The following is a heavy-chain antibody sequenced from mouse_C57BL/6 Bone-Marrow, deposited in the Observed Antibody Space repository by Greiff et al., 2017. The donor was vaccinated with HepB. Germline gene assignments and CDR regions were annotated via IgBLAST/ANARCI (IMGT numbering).Heavy chain of an antibody. CDR1: GFTFSDYG. Sequence: EVMLVESGGGLVQPGVSLKLSCAASGFTFSDYGMAWVRQAPRKGPEWVAFISNLAYSIYYADTVTGRFTISRENAKNTLYLEMSSLRSEDTAMYYCARLTPYWYFDVWGTGTTVTVSS. CDR2: ISNLAYSI. D-gene: IGHD1-3*01. CDR3: ARLTPYWYFDV. V-gene: IGHV5-15*01. J-gene: IGHJ1*03.